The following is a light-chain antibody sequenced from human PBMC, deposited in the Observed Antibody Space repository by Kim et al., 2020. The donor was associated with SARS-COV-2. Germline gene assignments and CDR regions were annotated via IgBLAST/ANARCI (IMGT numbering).Light chain of an antibody. V-gene: IGLV2-14*04. Sequence: GQSITNSCTGTSSDVGAYNSVAWYQQHPGKAPKLMIFDVNKRPSGLSDRFSGSKSGNTASLTISGLQAEDEADYYCISYASTRSYVFGTGTKVTVL. CDR2: DVN. CDR1: SSDVGAYNS. J-gene: IGLJ1*01. CDR3: ISYASTRSYV.